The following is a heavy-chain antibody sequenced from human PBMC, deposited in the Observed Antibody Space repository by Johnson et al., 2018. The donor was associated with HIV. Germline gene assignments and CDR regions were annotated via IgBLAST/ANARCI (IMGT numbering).Heavy chain of an antibody. Sequence: VQLVESGGGLVQPGGSLRLSCAASRFTFDDYTMHWVRQAPGKGLEWVSLISWDGGITYYADSVKGRFTISRDNSKNTLYLQMNSLRAEDTALYYCAKVTPYSSSSSAFDIWGQGTLVTVSS. CDR2: ISWDGGIT. J-gene: IGHJ3*02. CDR1: RFTFDDYT. D-gene: IGHD6-6*01. V-gene: IGHV3-43*01. CDR3: AKVTPYSSSSSAFDI.